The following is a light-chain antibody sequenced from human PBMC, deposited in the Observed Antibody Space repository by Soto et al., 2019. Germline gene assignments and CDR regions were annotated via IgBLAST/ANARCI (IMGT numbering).Light chain of an antibody. CDR1: QGISNY. Sequence: DIQMTQSPSSLSASVGDRVTITCRASQGISNYLAWYQQKPGKVPRLLIYAAATLQSGVPSRFSGSGSETDFTLTISSLQPEDVATYYCQKYNSASFTFGGGTRVEIK. CDR2: AAA. V-gene: IGKV1-27*01. CDR3: QKYNSASFT. J-gene: IGKJ4*01.